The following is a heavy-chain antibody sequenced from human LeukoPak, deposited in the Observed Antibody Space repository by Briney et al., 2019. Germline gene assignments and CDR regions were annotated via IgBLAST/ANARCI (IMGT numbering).Heavy chain of an antibody. Sequence: GGSLRLSCAASGFTFSSYWMHWVRQAPGKGLVWVSRINSDGSSTSYADSVKGRFTISRDNAKNTLYLQMNSLRAEDTAVYYCARDLRIWGYYDSSGYYPADYWGQGTLATVSS. CDR2: INSDGSST. J-gene: IGHJ4*02. CDR3: ARDLRIWGYYDSSGYYPADY. V-gene: IGHV3-74*01. CDR1: GFTFSSYW. D-gene: IGHD3-22*01.